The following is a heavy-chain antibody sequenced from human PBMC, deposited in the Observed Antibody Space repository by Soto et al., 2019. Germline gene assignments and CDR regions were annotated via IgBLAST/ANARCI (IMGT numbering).Heavy chain of an antibody. CDR2: IYYSGST. D-gene: IGHD3-3*01. V-gene: IGHV4-31*03. CDR3: ARSFWSGYKSNWFDP. Sequence: SETLSLTCTVSGGSISSGGYYWSWIRQHPGKGLEWIGYIYYSGSTYYNPSLKSRVTISVDTSKNQFSLKLSSVTAADTAVYYCARSFWSGYKSNWFDPWGQGTLVTVSS. J-gene: IGHJ5*02. CDR1: GGSISSGGYY.